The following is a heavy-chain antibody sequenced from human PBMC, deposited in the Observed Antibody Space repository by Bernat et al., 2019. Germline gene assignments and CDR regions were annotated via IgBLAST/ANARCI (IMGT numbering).Heavy chain of an antibody. V-gene: IGHV4-59*01. CDR3: ARVPLVCSDGTCYYYVDV. J-gene: IGHJ6*03. Sequence: QVQVQESGPGLVKPSETLSLTCTVSRASLTDYYWSWIRQPPGRGLEWIAYIHYSGTTDSNPSLQSRVTISVDTSKNQFSLNLSRATAADTAVYYCARVPLVCSDGTCYYYVDVWGKGTTVTVSS. CDR2: IHYSGTT. CDR1: RASLTDYY. D-gene: IGHD2-15*01.